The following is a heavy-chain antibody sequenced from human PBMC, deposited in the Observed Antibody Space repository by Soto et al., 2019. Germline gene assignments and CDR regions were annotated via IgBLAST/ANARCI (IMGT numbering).Heavy chain of an antibody. CDR1: GFTVSSNY. J-gene: IGHJ3*02. CDR3: ASSIAARTLAFDI. V-gene: IGHV3-66*01. D-gene: IGHD6-6*01. Sequence: GGSLILSCAASGFTVSSNYMSWVRQAPGKGLEWVSVIYSGGSTYYADSVKGRFTISRDNSKNTLYLQMNSLRAEDTAVYYCASSIAARTLAFDIWGQGTMVTVSS. CDR2: IYSGGST.